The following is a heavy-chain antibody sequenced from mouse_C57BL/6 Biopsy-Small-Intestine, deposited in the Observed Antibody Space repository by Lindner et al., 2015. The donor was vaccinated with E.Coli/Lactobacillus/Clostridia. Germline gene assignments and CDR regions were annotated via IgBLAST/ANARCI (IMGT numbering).Heavy chain of an antibody. CDR1: GYTFTSYD. V-gene: IGHV1-66*01. Sequence: VQLQESGPELVKPGASVKLSCKASGYTFTSYDINWVKQRPGQGLEWIGWIYPGSGNTKYNEKFKGKATLTADRSSSTAYMQLSSLTYEDSAVYYCARDYYGWDYWGQGTTLTVSS. CDR2: IYPGSGNT. D-gene: IGHD1-1*01. J-gene: IGHJ2*01. CDR3: ARDYYGWDY.